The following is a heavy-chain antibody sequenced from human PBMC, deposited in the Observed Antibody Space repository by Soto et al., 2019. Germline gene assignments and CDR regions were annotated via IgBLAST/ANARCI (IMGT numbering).Heavy chain of an antibody. D-gene: IGHD5-12*01. CDR3: ARSKPTDGSEGMDV. V-gene: IGHV3-21*01. J-gene: IGHJ6*02. Sequence: EVQLVESGGGLVKPGGSLRLSCAASGFTFSTYSMNWVRQAPGKGLEWVSSISSSSSYIYYADSVKGRFTISRDNAKNSQYRQLTSRRAEGSAVYYCARSKPTDGSEGMDVWGQGNTVSVSS. CDR1: GFTFSTYS. CDR2: ISSSSSYI.